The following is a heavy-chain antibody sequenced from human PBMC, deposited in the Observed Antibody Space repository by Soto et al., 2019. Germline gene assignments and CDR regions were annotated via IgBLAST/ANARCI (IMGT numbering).Heavy chain of an antibody. CDR2: ISSSSSYI. J-gene: IGHJ5*02. CDR3: ARDPYCGGDCYDWFDP. V-gene: IGHV3-21*01. D-gene: IGHD2-21*02. CDR1: GFTFSSYS. Sequence: GGSLRLSCAASGFTFSSYSMNWVRQAPGKGLEWVSSISSSSSYIYYADSVKGRFTISRDNAKNSLYLQMNSLRAEDTAVYYCARDPYCGGDCYDWFDPWGQGTLVTVSS.